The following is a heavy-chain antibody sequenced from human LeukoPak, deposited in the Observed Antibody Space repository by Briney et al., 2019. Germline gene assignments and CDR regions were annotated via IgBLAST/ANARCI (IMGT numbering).Heavy chain of an antibody. Sequence: ASVKVSCKASGYTFTSYGISWVRQAPGQGLEWMGGIIPIFGTANYAQKFQGRVTITADESTSTAYMELSSLRSEDTAVYYCASRYSGYDGVGYYMDVWGKGATVTISS. CDR2: IIPIFGTA. V-gene: IGHV1-69*13. CDR3: ASRYSGYDGVGYYMDV. J-gene: IGHJ6*03. D-gene: IGHD5-12*01. CDR1: GYTFTSYG.